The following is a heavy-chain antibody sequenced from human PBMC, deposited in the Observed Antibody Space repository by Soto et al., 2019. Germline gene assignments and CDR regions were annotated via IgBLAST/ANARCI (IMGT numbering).Heavy chain of an antibody. CDR3: ARDNGDRYYYYYYGMDV. J-gene: IGHJ6*02. CDR2: ISSSSSYI. V-gene: IGHV3-21*01. D-gene: IGHD4-17*01. Sequence: EVQLVESGGGLVKPGGSLRLSCAASGFTFSSYSMNWVRQAPGKGLEWVSSISSSSSYIYYADSVKGRFTISRDNAKNSLYLQMNRLRAEDTAVYYCARDNGDRYYYYYYGMDVWGQGTTVTVSS. CDR1: GFTFSSYS.